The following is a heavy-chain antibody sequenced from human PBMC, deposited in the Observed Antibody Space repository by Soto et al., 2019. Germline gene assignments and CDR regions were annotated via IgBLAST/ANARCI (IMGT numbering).Heavy chain of an antibody. D-gene: IGHD1-20*01. J-gene: IGHJ4*02. Sequence: GGSLRLSCAASGFTFSNAWMSWVRQAPGKGLEWVGRIKSKTDGETTDYAAPVKGRFTISRDDSKNALYLQMNSLKTEDTAVYYCTTLYQGISNWGQGTLVTVSS. V-gene: IGHV3-15*01. CDR3: TTLYQGISN. CDR1: GFTFSNAW. CDR2: IKSKTDGETT.